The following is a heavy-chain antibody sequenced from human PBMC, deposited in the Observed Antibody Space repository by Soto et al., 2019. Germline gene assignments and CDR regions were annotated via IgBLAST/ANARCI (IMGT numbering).Heavy chain of an antibody. CDR3: ARGPLGCSGGSCYSVSDY. Sequence: QVPLVQSGAEVKKPGSSVKVSCKASGGTFSSYAISWVRQAPGQGLEWMGGIIPIFGTANYAQKFQGRVTITADESTSTAYMELSSLRSEDTAVYYCARGPLGCSGGSCYSVSDYWGQGTLVTVSS. CDR1: GGTFSSYA. CDR2: IIPIFGTA. V-gene: IGHV1-69*01. D-gene: IGHD2-15*01. J-gene: IGHJ4*02.